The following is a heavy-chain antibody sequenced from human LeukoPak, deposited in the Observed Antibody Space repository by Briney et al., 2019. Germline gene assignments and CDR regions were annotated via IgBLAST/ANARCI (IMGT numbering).Heavy chain of an antibody. CDR2: IYYSGST. D-gene: IGHD3-9*01. Sequence: SQTLSLTCTVSGGSISSGDYYWSWLRQPPGKGLEWIGYIYYSGSTYYNPSLKSRVTIPVDTSKNQFSLKLSSVTAADTAVYYCARVGYSDSHFDYWGQGTLVTVSS. J-gene: IGHJ4*02. V-gene: IGHV4-30-4*01. CDR3: ARVGYSDSHFDY. CDR1: GGSISSGDYY.